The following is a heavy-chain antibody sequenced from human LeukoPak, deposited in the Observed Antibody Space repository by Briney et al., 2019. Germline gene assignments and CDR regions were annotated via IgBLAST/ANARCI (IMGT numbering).Heavy chain of an antibody. Sequence: GGSLRLSCAASGFTFSSYSMNWVRQAPGKGLEWVSYISSSSSTIYYADSVKGRFTISRDNAKNSLYLQMNSLRAEDTAVYYCARKVWLYYFDYWGQGTLVTVSS. CDR2: ISSSSSTI. D-gene: IGHD5-18*01. J-gene: IGHJ4*02. CDR3: ARKVWLYYFDY. CDR1: GFTFSSYS. V-gene: IGHV3-48*01.